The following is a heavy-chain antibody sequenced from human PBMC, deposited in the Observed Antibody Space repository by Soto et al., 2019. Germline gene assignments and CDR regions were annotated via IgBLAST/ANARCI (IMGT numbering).Heavy chain of an antibody. J-gene: IGHJ4*02. CDR2: IYYSGST. CDR1: GGSISSGDYY. CDR3: ARAQGSGFLVS. V-gene: IGHV4-30-4*01. D-gene: IGHD3-10*01. Sequence: QVQLQESGPGLVKPSQTLSLTCTVSGGSISSGDYYWSWIRQPPGKGLEWIGYIYYSGSTYYNPALKRRGTISVDTSKNQFSLKLSSVTAADTAVDYCARAQGSGFLVSWGQGTLVTVSS.